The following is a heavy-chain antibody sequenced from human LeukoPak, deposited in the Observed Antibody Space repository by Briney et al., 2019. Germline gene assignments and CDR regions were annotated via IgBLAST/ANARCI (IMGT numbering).Heavy chain of an antibody. CDR2: TYSGGST. J-gene: IGHJ1*01. Sequence: PGGSLRLSCAASGFTVRSNYMSWVRQAPGKGLDWVAATYSGGSTYYVDSVKGRLTISSDNSKTTLYLQMNSLKAEDTAIYYCARAQDYCSGSTCYGYFQYWGQGPLVTVSS. D-gene: IGHD2-15*01. V-gene: IGHV3-53*01. CDR3: ARAQDYCSGSTCYGYFQY. CDR1: GFTVRSNY.